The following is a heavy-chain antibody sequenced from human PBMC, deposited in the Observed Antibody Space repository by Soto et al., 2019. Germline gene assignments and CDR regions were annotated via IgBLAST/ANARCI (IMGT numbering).Heavy chain of an antibody. CDR3: ARDLDTAMGDWYGMDV. V-gene: IGHV4-30-4*01. D-gene: IGHD5-18*01. Sequence: QVQLQESGPGLVKPSQTLSLTCTVSGGSISSGDYYWSWIRQPPGKGLEWIGYIYYSGNTYYNPSLKSRVTISVDTSKNQFSLKLSSVTAADTAVYYCARDLDTAMGDWYGMDVWGQGTTVTVSS. CDR2: IYYSGNT. CDR1: GGSISSGDYY. J-gene: IGHJ6*02.